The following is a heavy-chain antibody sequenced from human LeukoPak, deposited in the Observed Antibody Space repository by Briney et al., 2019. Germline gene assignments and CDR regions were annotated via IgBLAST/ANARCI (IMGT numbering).Heavy chain of an antibody. J-gene: IGHJ4*02. CDR2: ISYDGSNK. D-gene: IGHD6-19*01. Sequence: PGRSLRLSCAASGFTFSSYAMHWVRQAPGKGLEWVAVISYDGSNKYYADSVKGRFTISRDNPKNTLYLQMNSLRAEDTAVYYCARDRDSSGWYDYWGQGTLVTVSS. V-gene: IGHV3-30-3*01. CDR3: ARDRDSSGWYDY. CDR1: GFTFSSYA.